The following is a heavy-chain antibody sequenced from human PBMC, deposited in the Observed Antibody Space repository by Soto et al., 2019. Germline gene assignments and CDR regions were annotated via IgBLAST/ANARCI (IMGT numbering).Heavy chain of an antibody. CDR1: GGSVSSGSYY. CDR3: ARYNSGSYYKRPKYNWFDP. D-gene: IGHD1-26*01. Sequence: NPSETLSLTCTVSGGSVSSGSYYWSWIRQPPGKGLEWIGYIYYSGSTNYNPSLKSRVTISVDTSKNQFSLKLSSVTAADTAVYYCARYNSGSYYKRPKYNWFDPWGQGTLVTVSS. J-gene: IGHJ5*02. CDR2: IYYSGST. V-gene: IGHV4-61*01.